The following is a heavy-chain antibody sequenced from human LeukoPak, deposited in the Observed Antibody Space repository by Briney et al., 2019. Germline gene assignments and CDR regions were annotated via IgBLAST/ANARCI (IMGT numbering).Heavy chain of an antibody. CDR1: GGSFSGYY. J-gene: IGHJ5*02. CDR2: INHSGST. CDR3: ARGLVVPAATRFDP. Sequence: SETLSLTCAVYGGSFSGYYWSWIRQPPGKGLGWIGEINHSGSTNYNPSLKSRVTISVDTSKNQFSLKLSSVTAADTAVYYCARGLVVPAATRFDPWGQGTLVTVSS. D-gene: IGHD2-2*01. V-gene: IGHV4-34*01.